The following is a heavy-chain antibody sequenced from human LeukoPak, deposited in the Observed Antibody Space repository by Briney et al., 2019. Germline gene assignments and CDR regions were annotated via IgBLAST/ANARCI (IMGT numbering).Heavy chain of an antibody. CDR2: ISGSGGNT. J-gene: IGHJ6*03. Sequence: GGSLRLSCAASGFTFSRNGMTWVRQAPGKGLEWVSAISGSGGNTYYADSVKGRFTISRDNSKNTLYLQMNSLRAEDTAVYYCAKLSLGRDYYYYMDVWGKGTTVTISS. V-gene: IGHV3-23*01. CDR3: AKLSLGRDYYYYMDV. CDR1: GFTFSRNG.